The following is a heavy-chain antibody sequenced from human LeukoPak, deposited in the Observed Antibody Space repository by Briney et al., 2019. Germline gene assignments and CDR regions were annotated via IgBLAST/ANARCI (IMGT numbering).Heavy chain of an antibody. CDR3: ARAPWDYGGNSERPGY. J-gene: IGHJ4*02. CDR2: IWYDGSNK. D-gene: IGHD4-23*01. Sequence: SCKASGDTFTSYYMHWVRQAPGKGLEWVAVIWYDGSNKYYADSVKGRFTISRDNSKNTLYLQMNSLRAEDTAVYYCARAPWDYGGNSERPGYWGQGTLVTVSS. CDR1: GDTFTSYY. V-gene: IGHV3-33*01.